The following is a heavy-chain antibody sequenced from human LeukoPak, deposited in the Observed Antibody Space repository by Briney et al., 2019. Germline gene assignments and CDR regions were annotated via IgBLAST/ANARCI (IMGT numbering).Heavy chain of an antibody. J-gene: IGHJ4*02. V-gene: IGHV4-39*07. Sequence: SETLSLTCTVSGGSISSSSYYWGWIRQPPGKGLEWIGSIYYSGSTYYNPSLKSRVTISVDTSKNQFSLKLSSVTAADTAVYYCARDLPRGYYDFWSGQYRDYWGQGTLVTVSS. CDR1: GGSISSSSYY. CDR3: ARDLPRGYYDFWSGQYRDY. D-gene: IGHD3-3*01. CDR2: IYYSGST.